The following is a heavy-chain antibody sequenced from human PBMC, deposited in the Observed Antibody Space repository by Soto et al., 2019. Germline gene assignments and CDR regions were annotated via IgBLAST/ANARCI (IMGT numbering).Heavy chain of an antibody. CDR3: ARDIRYCSGGSCYGPGAFDI. CDR2: IIPIFGTA. Sequence: SVKVSCKASGGTFSSYAISWVRQAPGQGLEWMGGIIPIFGTANYAQKFQGRVTITADESTSTAYMELSSLRSEDTAVYYCARDIRYCSGGSCYGPGAFDIWGKGTMVTV. V-gene: IGHV1-69*13. J-gene: IGHJ3*02. CDR1: GGTFSSYA. D-gene: IGHD2-15*01.